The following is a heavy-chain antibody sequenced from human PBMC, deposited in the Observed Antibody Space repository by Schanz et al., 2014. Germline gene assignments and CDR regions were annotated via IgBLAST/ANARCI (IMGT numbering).Heavy chain of an antibody. CDR1: GFTFSSYW. D-gene: IGHD6-19*01. J-gene: IGHJ3*02. V-gene: IGHV3-30*03. Sequence: VRLVESGGGLVQSGGSLRLSCAASGFTFSSYWMHWVRQAPGKGLVWVSIVSHDGFTKHYADSVRGRFTLSRDNSKNTVYLQMNSLRAEDTALYFCATDYSGGGCHIWGQGTMVTVSS. CDR2: VSHDGFTK. CDR3: ATDYSGGGCHI.